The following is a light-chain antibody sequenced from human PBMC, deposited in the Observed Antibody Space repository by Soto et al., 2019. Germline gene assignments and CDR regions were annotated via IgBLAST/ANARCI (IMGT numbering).Light chain of an antibody. CDR1: QSVDSNY. J-gene: IGKJ1*01. CDR3: QRYDSLRT. CDR2: GAS. V-gene: IGKV3-20*01. Sequence: EIVLTQSPGTLSLSPGEEATLSCRASQSVDSNYLAWYQQKPGQTPRLIIYGASGRADGIPHRFSGSGFGTDFTLTISKVEPEDFALYCQRYDSLRTFGQGTKV.